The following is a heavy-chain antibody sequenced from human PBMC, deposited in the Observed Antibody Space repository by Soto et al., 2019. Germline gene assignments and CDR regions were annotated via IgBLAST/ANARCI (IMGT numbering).Heavy chain of an antibody. CDR1: GGTFSSYT. D-gene: IGHD3-22*01. CDR3: ARGDHYYDSSGSYPGDY. V-gene: IGHV1-69*02. CDR2: IIPILGIA. Sequence: SVKVCCKASGGTFSSYTISWVRQAPGQGLEWMGRIIPILGIANYAQKFQGRVTITADKSTSTAYMELSSLRSEDTAVYYCARGDHYYDSSGSYPGDYWGQGTLVTVSS. J-gene: IGHJ4*02.